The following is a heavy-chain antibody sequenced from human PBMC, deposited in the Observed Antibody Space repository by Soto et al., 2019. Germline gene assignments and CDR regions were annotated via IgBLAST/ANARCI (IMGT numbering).Heavy chain of an antibody. J-gene: IGHJ4*02. CDR3: ARRSYGSGSYYYFDY. CDR2: IYYSGST. D-gene: IGHD3-10*01. CDR1: GGSISSSSYY. V-gene: IGHV4-39*01. Sequence: LSLTCTVSGGSISSSSYYWGWIRQPPGKGLEWIGSIYYSGSTYYNPSLKSRVTISVDTSKNQFSLKLSSVTAADTAVYYCARRSYGSGSYYYFDYWGQGTLVTVSS.